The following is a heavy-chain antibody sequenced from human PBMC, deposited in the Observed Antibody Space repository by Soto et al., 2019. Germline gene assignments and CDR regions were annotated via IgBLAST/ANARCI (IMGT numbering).Heavy chain of an antibody. CDR3: ARYGDYGGEFDY. V-gene: IGHV3-33*01. CDR2: IWYDGSNK. CDR1: GFTFSSYG. J-gene: IGHJ4*02. D-gene: IGHD4-17*01. Sequence: PGGSLRLSCAASGFTFSSYGMHWVRQAPGKGLEWVAVIWYDGSNKYYADSVKGRFTISRDNSKNTLYLQMNSLRAEDTAVYYCARYGDYGGEFDYWGQGTLVTVSS.